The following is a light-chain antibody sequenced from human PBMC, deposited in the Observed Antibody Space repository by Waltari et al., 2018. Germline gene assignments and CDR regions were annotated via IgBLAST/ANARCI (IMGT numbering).Light chain of an antibody. CDR3: VQGTGWPWT. J-gene: IGKJ1*01. CDR1: QSLVFVDGNTY. Sequence: VLVQSPLSLPVSLGQPASISCRSNQSLVFVDGNTYLNWLHQRPGQSPRRLIYNVSNRESGVPDRFTGSWSGTGFTLKISRVAAEDVGVYYCVQGTGWPWTFGQGTKVEIK. CDR2: NVS. V-gene: IGKV2-30*01.